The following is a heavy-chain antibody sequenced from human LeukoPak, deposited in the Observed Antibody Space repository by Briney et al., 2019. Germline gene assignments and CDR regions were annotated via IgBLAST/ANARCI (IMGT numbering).Heavy chain of an antibody. V-gene: IGHV1-2*02. Sequence: ASVKVSCTASGYTFSGYYIQWVRQAPGQGLEWMGWINPISGGTNYAQTFQGRVTMTRDTSISKAYMELSRLRSDDTAVYYCARAEGYIYFPFDFWGQGTLVTVSS. CDR3: ARAEGYIYFPFDF. J-gene: IGHJ4*02. CDR2: INPISGGT. D-gene: IGHD5-18*01. CDR1: GYTFSGYY.